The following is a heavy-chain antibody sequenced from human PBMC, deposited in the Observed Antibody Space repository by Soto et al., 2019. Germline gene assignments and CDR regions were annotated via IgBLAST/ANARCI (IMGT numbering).Heavy chain of an antibody. CDR2: INAGNGNT. J-gene: IGHJ6*02. Sequence: GASVKVSCKASGYTFTSYAMHWVRQAPGQRLEWMGWINAGNGNTKYSQKFQGRVTITRDTSASTAYMELSSLRSEDTAVYYCARGGIAVAEDYYYYGMDVWGQGTTVPVSS. CDR3: ARGGIAVAEDYYYYGMDV. V-gene: IGHV1-3*01. CDR1: GYTFTSYA. D-gene: IGHD6-19*01.